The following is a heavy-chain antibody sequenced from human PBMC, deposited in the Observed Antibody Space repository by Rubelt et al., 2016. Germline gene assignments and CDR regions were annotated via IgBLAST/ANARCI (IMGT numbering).Heavy chain of an antibody. Sequence: QVQLQESGPGLVKPSETLSLTCTVSGGSISSYYWSWIRQPAGKGLEWIGRIYTSGSTNYNPSLKSRVTMSVETYKNQFSLKLSSVTAADTAVYYCARDFSPVVPAAIPYDYWGQGTLVTVSS. D-gene: IGHD2-2*01. CDR2: IYTSGST. V-gene: IGHV4-4*07. J-gene: IGHJ4*02. CDR1: GGSISSYY. CDR3: ARDFSPVVPAAIPYDY.